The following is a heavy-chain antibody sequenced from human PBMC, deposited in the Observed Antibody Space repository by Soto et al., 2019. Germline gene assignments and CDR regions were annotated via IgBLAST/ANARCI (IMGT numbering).Heavy chain of an antibody. CDR1: GYRFTTSW. CDR2: IFPGDSDT. Sequence: LKISCKATGYRFTTSWICWVRQKPGKGLEWMGVIFPGDSDTRYSPSFEGHVSISADKSITSAFLEWSSLKPSDTAIYYCAAGSDYGGAFLYWGQGSLVTVSS. CDR3: AAGSDYGGAFLY. J-gene: IGHJ4*02. V-gene: IGHV5-51*01. D-gene: IGHD6-25*01.